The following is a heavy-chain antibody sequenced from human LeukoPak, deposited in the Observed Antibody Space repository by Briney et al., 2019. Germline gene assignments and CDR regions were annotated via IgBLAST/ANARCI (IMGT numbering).Heavy chain of an antibody. J-gene: IGHJ4*02. D-gene: IGHD1-26*01. CDR1: GFTFSSYA. Sequence: PGGSLRLSCAASGFTFSSYAMSWVRQAPGKGLEWVSVIYSGGSTYYADSVKGRFTISRDNSKNTLYLQMNSLRAEDTAVYYCARGIMEWELRYFDYWGQGTLVTVSS. CDR2: IYSGGST. CDR3: ARGIMEWELRYFDY. V-gene: IGHV3-53*01.